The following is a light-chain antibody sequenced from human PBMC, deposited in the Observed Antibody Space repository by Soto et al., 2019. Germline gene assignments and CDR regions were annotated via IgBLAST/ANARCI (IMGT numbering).Light chain of an antibody. V-gene: IGKV2-28*01. CDR3: MQALQTPL. Sequence: DIVMTQSPLSLPVTPGEPASISCRSSQSLLHSNGYNYLDWYLQKPGQSPQLLIDLGSNRASGVPDRFSGSGSGTDFTLKISRVEAEDVGVYYCMQALQTPLFGQGTKVEIK. CDR2: LGS. CDR1: QSLLHSNGYNY. J-gene: IGKJ1*01.